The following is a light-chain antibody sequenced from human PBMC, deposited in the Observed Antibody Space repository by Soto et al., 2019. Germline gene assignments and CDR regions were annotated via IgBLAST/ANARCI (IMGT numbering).Light chain of an antibody. J-gene: IGKJ1*01. V-gene: IGKV3-11*01. Sequence: EIVLTQSPATLSLSPGERATLSCRASQSVSTYLAWYQQKPGQAPRLLIYDASTRASGIPARFSGSWSGTDFTLTVTSLEPDDSAVYYCQQRETFGQGTQVEI. CDR1: QSVSTY. CDR3: QQRET. CDR2: DAS.